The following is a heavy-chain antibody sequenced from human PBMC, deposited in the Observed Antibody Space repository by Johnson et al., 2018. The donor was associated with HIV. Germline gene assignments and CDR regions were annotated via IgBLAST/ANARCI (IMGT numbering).Heavy chain of an antibody. V-gene: IGHV3-30*18. CDR1: GFTFSSYG. D-gene: IGHD1-26*01. CDR3: AKDMGLSVGAVDALDI. J-gene: IGHJ3*02. CDR2: ISYDGSHM. Sequence: QELLVESGGGVVQPGRSLRLSCAASGFTFSSYGMHWVRQAPGKGLEWVAVISYDGSHMYYADSVKGRFTISRDNSKNTLYLQMNSLRADDTAVYYCAKDMGLSVGAVDALDIWGQGTMVTVSS.